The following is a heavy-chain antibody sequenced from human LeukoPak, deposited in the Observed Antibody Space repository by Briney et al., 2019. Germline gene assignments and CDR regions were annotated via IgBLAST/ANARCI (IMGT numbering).Heavy chain of an antibody. V-gene: IGHV3-23*01. CDR2: ISGSGGST. Sequence: SGVSLRLSCAASGFTFSGYAMSWVRQAPGKGLEWVSAISGSGGSTYYADSVKGRFTISRDNSKNTLYLQMNSLRAEDTAVYYCAKARWGFGESYWGQGTLVTVSS. CDR1: GFTFSGYA. J-gene: IGHJ4*02. D-gene: IGHD3-10*01. CDR3: AKARWGFGESY.